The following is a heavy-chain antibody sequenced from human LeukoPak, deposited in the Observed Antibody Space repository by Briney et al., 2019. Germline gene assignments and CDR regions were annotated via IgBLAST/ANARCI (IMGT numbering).Heavy chain of an antibody. CDR3: ARGGSGWGY. V-gene: IGHV1-2*02. CDR2: INPNSGGT. Sequence: ASVSVSCKASVYTFTGYYMHWVRPAPGQGLEWMGWINPNSGGTNYAQKIQGRVTMTRDTSISTAYMELSRLRSDDTPVYYCARGGSGWGYWVQGTLVTVSS. J-gene: IGHJ4*02. D-gene: IGHD3-16*01. CDR1: VYTFTGYY.